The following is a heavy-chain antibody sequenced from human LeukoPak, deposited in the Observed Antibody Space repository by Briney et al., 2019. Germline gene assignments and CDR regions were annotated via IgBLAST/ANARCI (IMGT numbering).Heavy chain of an antibody. D-gene: IGHD6-19*01. V-gene: IGHV3-38-3*01. Sequence: PGGSLRLSCAASGFTVSSNEMSWVRQAPGKGLEWVSSISGGSTYYADSRKGRFTISRDNSKNTLYLQMNSLRAEDTAVYYCANWDASHSSGWYDYRGQGTLVTVSS. CDR2: ISGGST. CDR3: ANWDASHSSGWYDY. J-gene: IGHJ4*02. CDR1: GFTVSSNE.